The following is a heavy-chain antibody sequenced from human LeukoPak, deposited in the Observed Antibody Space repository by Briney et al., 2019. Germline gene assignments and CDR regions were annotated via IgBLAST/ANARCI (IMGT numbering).Heavy chain of an antibody. V-gene: IGHV1-8*01. J-gene: IGHJ5*02. CDR2: MNPNSGNT. D-gene: IGHD2-15*01. CDR1: GYTFTSYD. CDR3: ARLNGGSCYFCTGDWFDP. Sequence: ASVKVSCKASGYTFTSYDINWVRQATGQGLEWMGWMNPNSGNTGYARKFQGRVTMTRNTSISTAYMELSSLRSEDTAVYYCARLNGGSCYFCTGDWFDPWGQGTLVTVSS.